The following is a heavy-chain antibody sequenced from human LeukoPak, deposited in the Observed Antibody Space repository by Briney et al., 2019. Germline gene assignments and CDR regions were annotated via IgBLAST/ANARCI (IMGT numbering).Heavy chain of an antibody. V-gene: IGHV4-59*08. J-gene: IGHJ4*02. D-gene: IGHD6-13*01. CDR2: IYYSGST. Sequence: SETPSLTCTVFGASISSYYWSWIRQPPGKGLEWIGYIYYSGSTNYNPSLKSRVTISVDTSKNQFSLKLSSVTAADTAVYYCARLIAAAGVDYWGQGTLVTVSS. CDR1: GASISSYY. CDR3: ARLIAAAGVDY.